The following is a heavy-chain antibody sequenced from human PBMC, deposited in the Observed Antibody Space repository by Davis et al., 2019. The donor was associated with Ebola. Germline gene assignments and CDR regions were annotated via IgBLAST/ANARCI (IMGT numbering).Heavy chain of an antibody. D-gene: IGHD3-22*01. V-gene: IGHV4-34*01. CDR1: GGSFSGYY. Sequence: MPSETLSLTCAVYGGSFSGYYWSWIRQPPGKGLEWIGEINHSGSTNYNPSLKSRVTISVDTSKNQFSLKLSSVTAADTAVYYCARVAYYYDSSGYNRGAFDIWGQGTMVTVSS. CDR2: INHSGST. J-gene: IGHJ3*02. CDR3: ARVAYYYDSSGYNRGAFDI.